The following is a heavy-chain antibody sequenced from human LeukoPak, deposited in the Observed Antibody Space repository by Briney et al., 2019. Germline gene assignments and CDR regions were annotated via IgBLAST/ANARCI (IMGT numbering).Heavy chain of an antibody. V-gene: IGHV3-64*01. CDR2: ISSNGGST. Sequence: GGSLRLSCAASGFTFSSYAMSWVRQAPGKGLEYVSAISSNGGSTYYANSVKGRFTISRDNSKNTLYLQMGSLRAEDMAVYYCARDSYSGSYYGYFQHWGQGTLVTVSS. D-gene: IGHD1-26*01. J-gene: IGHJ1*01. CDR1: GFTFSSYA. CDR3: ARDSYSGSYYGYFQH.